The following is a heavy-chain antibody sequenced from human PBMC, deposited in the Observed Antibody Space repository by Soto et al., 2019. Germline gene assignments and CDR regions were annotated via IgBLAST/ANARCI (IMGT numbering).Heavy chain of an antibody. D-gene: IGHD3-22*01. CDR3: ARDALPRDYYDDSSGYYCVGAFDI. J-gene: IGHJ3*02. Sequence: GGSLRLSCAASRFTFSSSSMNWVLHAPGKGLEWVSSISSSSSDNYYADSVKGRFTIFRDNAKTSLYLQMNSLRAEDTAVYYCARDALPRDYYDDSSGYYCVGAFDIWGQGTMVTVSS. CDR1: RFTFSSSS. V-gene: IGHV3-21*01. CDR2: ISSSSSDN.